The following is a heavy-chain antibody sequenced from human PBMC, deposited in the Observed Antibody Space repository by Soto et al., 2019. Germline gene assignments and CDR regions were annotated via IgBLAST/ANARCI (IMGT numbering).Heavy chain of an antibody. CDR1: GYTFTDYG. CDR2: MNPKSGDT. V-gene: IGHV1-8*01. D-gene: IGHD1-26*01. J-gene: IGHJ4*02. CDR3: ERGGYSVVGATVY. Sequence: QVQLVQSGAEVKMPGASVKVSCKASGYTFTDYGINWVRQATGQGLEWMGWMNPKSGDTVYAQKFQGRVTMNRATSKSTAYMELKRQKAEDKGVYYCERGGYSVVGATVYWGQGTLVTVSS.